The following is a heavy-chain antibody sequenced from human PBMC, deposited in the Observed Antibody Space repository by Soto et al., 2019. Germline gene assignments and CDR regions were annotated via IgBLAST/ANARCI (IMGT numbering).Heavy chain of an antibody. CDR3: TIGRWSGEGIDI. J-gene: IGHJ3*02. CDR1: GGTFNTYS. V-gene: IGHV1-69*02. CDR2: IIPMLGVR. D-gene: IGHD2-15*01. Sequence: QVQLVQSGAEVKKPGSSVKVSCKDSGGTFNTYSMFWVRQAPGQGLEWMGRIIPMLGVRNYAQRFQDRVTISADKSTATVHMELSSLRSEDTALYYWTIGRWSGEGIDIRGQGTMVTV.